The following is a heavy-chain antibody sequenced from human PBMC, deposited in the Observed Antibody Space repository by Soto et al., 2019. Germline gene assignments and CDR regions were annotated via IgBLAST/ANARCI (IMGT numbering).Heavy chain of an antibody. D-gene: IGHD4-17*01. J-gene: IGHJ4*02. CDR3: AKDMKWGGMTTIHYFDS. CDR2: ISSNSDTI. V-gene: IGHV3-9*02. Sequence: GGSMRLSCVACGFTADGYAMHWVRQAPGKGLEWVSGISSNSDTIDYADSVKGRFTISRDNAKNSLFLQMNSLRPEDTALYYCAKDMKWGGMTTIHYFDSWGQGTLVTAPQ. CDR1: GFTADGYA.